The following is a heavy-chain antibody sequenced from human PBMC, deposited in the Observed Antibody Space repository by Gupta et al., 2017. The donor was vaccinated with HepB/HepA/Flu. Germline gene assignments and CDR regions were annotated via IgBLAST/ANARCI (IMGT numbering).Heavy chain of an antibody. D-gene: IGHD4-17*01. V-gene: IGHV4-31*03. CDR3: ARDADYGDYARSLNAFDI. Sequence: QVQLQESVPALVHPSQTLSLTCSVSGASISSGGYYWSWIRQHPGKGLEWIGYIYYTGITYYNPSLKSRVTMSVDTSKNQFSLKLSSVTAADTAVYYCARDADYGDYARSLNAFDIWGQGTMVTVSS. J-gene: IGHJ3*02. CDR1: GASISSGGYY. CDR2: IYYTGIT.